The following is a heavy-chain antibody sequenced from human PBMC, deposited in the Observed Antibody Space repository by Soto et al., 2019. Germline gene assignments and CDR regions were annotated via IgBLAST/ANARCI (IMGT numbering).Heavy chain of an antibody. D-gene: IGHD4-17*01. J-gene: IGHJ5*02. Sequence: QVQLVQSGSEVKKSGSSVKVSCKASRGTFNRYAISWVRQAPGQGLEWMGGIIPMFGSANYAQKFQGRVTITADESTNTAYMGMSSLTSDDTAVYYCATEGGHNYGLGRGHPFDPWGQGTLVTVSS. CDR3: ATEGGHNYGLGRGHPFDP. CDR1: RGTFNRYA. CDR2: IIPMFGSA. V-gene: IGHV1-69*01.